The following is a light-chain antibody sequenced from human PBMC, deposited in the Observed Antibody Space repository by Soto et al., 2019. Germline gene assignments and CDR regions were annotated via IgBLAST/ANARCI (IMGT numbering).Light chain of an antibody. J-gene: IGKJ2*01. CDR1: QSVSSSY. CDR3: QQYGSSPSYT. Sequence: EIVLPQSPGTLSLSPGERATLSCRASQSVSSSYLAWYQQKPGQAPRLLIYGASSRATGIPDRFSGSGSGTDFTLTISRLEPEDFAVHYCQQYGSSPSYTFGQGTKLEIK. CDR2: GAS. V-gene: IGKV3-20*01.